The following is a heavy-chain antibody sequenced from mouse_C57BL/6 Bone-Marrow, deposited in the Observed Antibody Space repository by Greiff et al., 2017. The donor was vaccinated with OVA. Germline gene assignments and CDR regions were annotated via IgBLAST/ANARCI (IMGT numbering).Heavy chain of an antibody. J-gene: IGHJ3*01. V-gene: IGHV1-4*01. Sequence: QVQLQQSGAELARPGASVKMSCKASVYTFTSYTMHWVKQRPGQGLEWIGYINPSSGYTTYNQKFKDKATLTADKSSSTAYMQLSSLTSEDSAVYYCAREDGNWFAYWGQGTLVTVSA. CDR2: INPSSGYT. CDR3: AREDGNWFAY. CDR1: VYTFTSYT. D-gene: IGHD2-1*01.